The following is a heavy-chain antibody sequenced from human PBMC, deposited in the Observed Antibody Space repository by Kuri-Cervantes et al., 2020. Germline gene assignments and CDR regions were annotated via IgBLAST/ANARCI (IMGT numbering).Heavy chain of an antibody. CDR1: GGSISSGGYS. J-gene: IGHJ4*02. V-gene: IGHV4-61*02. D-gene: IGHD5-12*01. CDR2: IYTSGST. Sequence: SETLSLTCTVSGGSISSGGYSWSWIRQPAGKGLEWIGRIYTSGSTNYNPSLKSRVTISVDTSKNQFSLKLSSVTAADTAVYYCARGRDYSGGYFDYWGQGTLVTVSS. CDR3: ARGRDYSGGYFDY.